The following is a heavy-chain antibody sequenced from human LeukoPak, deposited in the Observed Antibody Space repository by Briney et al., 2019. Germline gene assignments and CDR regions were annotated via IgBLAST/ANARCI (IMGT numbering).Heavy chain of an antibody. Sequence: GSLRLSCAASGFTFSDYYMSWIRQAPGKGLEWVSYISTTGNTIYYADSVKRRFTISRDNAKISLYLQMNSLRAEDTAVYYCARVSSTAFDRWGQGTLVTVSS. CDR1: GFTFSDYY. CDR3: ARVSSTAFDR. CDR2: ISTTGNTI. D-gene: IGHD1-26*01. V-gene: IGHV3-11*01. J-gene: IGHJ4*02.